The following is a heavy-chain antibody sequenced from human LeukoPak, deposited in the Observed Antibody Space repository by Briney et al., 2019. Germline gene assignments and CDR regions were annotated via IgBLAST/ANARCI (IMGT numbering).Heavy chain of an antibody. CDR2: FDPEDGET. J-gene: IGHJ3*02. CDR1: GYTLTELS. CDR3: ARGGRVGATDVLDI. D-gene: IGHD1-26*01. V-gene: IGHV1-24*01. Sequence: ASVKVSCKVSGYTLTELSMHWVRQAPGKGLEWMGGFDPEDGETIYAQKFQGRVTMTEDTSTDTAYMELTRLKSDDTAVYYCARGGRVGATDVLDIWGQGTIVTVSS.